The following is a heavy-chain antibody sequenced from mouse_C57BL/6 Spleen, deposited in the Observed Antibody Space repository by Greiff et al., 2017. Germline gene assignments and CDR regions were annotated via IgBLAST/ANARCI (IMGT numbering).Heavy chain of an antibody. CDR1: GYTFTSYG. V-gene: IGHV1-81*01. Sequence: QVHVKQSGAELARPGASVKLSCKASGYTFTSYGISWVKQRTGQGLEWIGEIYPRSGNTYYNEKFKGKATLTADKSSSTAYMELRSLTSEDSAVYFCANDYDGGSDYWGQGTTLTVSS. CDR3: ANDYDGGSDY. J-gene: IGHJ2*01. CDR2: IYPRSGNT. D-gene: IGHD2-4*01.